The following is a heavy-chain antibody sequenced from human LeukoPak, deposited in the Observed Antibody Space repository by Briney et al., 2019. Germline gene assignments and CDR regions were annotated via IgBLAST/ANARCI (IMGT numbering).Heavy chain of an antibody. CDR2: ISAYNGDT. D-gene: IGHD3-10*01. CDR1: GYSFAGFG. V-gene: IGHV1-18*01. CDR3: ARGGYYGSGSFPDY. J-gene: IGHJ4*02. Sequence: ASVKVSCKASGYSFAGFGVNWVRQAPGQGLEWMGWISAYNGDTNYAQNLQGRVTMTTDTSTSTAYMDLRSLRSDDTAVYYCARGGYYGSGSFPDYWGQGTLVTVSS.